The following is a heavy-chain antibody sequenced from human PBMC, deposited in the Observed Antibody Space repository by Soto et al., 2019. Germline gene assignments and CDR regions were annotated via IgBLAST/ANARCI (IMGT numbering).Heavy chain of an antibody. V-gene: IGHV3-74*01. CDR2: INSDGSTT. CDR1: GFTFSRYW. Sequence: GGSLRLSCAASGFTFSRYWMHWVRQAPGKGLVWVSRINSDGSTTNYADSVKGRFTISRDNARNTLYLQMDSLRAEDTAVYYCVRGSCSGDCSYAFDIWGQGTMVTVSS. D-gene: IGHD2-21*01. CDR3: VRGSCSGDCSYAFDI. J-gene: IGHJ3*02.